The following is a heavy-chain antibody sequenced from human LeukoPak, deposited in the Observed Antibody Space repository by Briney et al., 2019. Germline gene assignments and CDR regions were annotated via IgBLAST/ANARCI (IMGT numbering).Heavy chain of an antibody. V-gene: IGHV4-39*01. CDR2: IYYSGST. CDR1: GGSISSSSYY. D-gene: IGHD6-19*01. J-gene: IGHJ6*03. Sequence: PSETLSLTCTVSGGSISSSSYYWGWIRQPPGKGLEWIGTIYYSGSTYYNPSLKSRVTISFDTSKNEFSLKLSSVTAADTAVYYCGSLPAYSIGSPNFYYYYYMDVWGKGTTVTVSS. CDR3: GSLPAYSIGSPNFYYYYYMDV.